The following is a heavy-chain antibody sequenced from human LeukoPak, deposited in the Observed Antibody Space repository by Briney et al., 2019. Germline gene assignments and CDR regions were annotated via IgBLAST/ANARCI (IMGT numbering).Heavy chain of an antibody. V-gene: IGHV1-69*13. CDR3: AVLVPAARSIDY. CDR2: IIPIFGTA. CDR1: GGTFSSYA. Sequence: GASVKVSCKASGGTFSSYAISWVRQAPGQGLEWMGGIIPIFGTANYAQKFQGGVTITADESTSTAYMELSSLRSEDTAVYYCAVLVPAARSIDYWGQGTLVTVSS. J-gene: IGHJ4*02. D-gene: IGHD2-2*01.